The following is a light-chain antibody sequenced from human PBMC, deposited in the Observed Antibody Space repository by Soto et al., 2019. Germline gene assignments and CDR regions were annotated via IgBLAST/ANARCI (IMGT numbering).Light chain of an antibody. CDR1: QSIVTW. Sequence: IQMTQSPSTLSASVGDRVTLTCRTSQSIVTWLAWYQQKPGKAPKLLIYEASRLQSGVPSRFSGGGSGTEFTLTISSLQPDDSATYYCQQYNLYAFTFGPGTKVEIK. CDR2: EAS. CDR3: QQYNLYAFT. V-gene: IGKV1-5*03. J-gene: IGKJ3*01.